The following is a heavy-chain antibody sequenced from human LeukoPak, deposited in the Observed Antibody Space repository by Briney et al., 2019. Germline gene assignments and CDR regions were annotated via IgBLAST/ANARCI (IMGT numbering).Heavy chain of an antibody. CDR1: GGSFSGYY. J-gene: IGHJ4*02. CDR3: ARVRRRRDYYDSSGYYLFDY. CDR2: INHSGST. Sequence: SETLSLTCAVYGGSFSGYYWSWIRQPPGKGLEWIGKINHSGSTNYNPSLKSRVTISVDTSKNQFSLKLSSVTAADTAVYYCARVRRRRDYYDSSGYYLFDYWGQGTLVTVSS. V-gene: IGHV4-34*01. D-gene: IGHD3-22*01.